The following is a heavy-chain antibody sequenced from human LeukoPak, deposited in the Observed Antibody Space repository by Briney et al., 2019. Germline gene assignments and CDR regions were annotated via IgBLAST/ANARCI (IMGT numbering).Heavy chain of an antibody. Sequence: GGSLRLSCAASGFTFTNHGMSWVRQAPGKGLEWVGFIRSKAYGGTTEYAASVKGRFTISRDDSKSIAYLQMNSLKTEDTAVYYCTRDSGYDIYFDYWGQGTLVTVSS. J-gene: IGHJ4*02. V-gene: IGHV3-49*04. CDR1: GFTFTNHG. CDR2: IRSKAYGGTT. CDR3: TRDSGYDIYFDY. D-gene: IGHD5-12*01.